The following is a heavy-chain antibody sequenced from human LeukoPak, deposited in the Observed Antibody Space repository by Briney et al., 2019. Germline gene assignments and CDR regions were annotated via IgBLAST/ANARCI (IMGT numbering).Heavy chain of an antibody. D-gene: IGHD3-22*01. CDR1: GFTFSSYW. J-gene: IGHJ4*02. Sequence: GGSLRLSCAASGFTFSSYWMHWVRQTPGKGLEWVSRISDDGSSTNYADSVKGRFTISRDNSKNTLYLQMNSLRAEDTAVYYCARTIYYDSSGYYGYWGQGTLVTVSS. CDR2: ISDDGSST. V-gene: IGHV3-74*01. CDR3: ARTIYYDSSGYYGY.